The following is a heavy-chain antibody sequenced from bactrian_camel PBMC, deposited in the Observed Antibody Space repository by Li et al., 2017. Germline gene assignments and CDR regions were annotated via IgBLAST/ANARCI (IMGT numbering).Heavy chain of an antibody. CDR1: RRGNYC. D-gene: IGHD1*01. Sequence: DVQLVESGGGSVQTGGSLRIACRVSRRGNYCMGWFRQAPGKEREGVAAIYTGDARTVYYADSVKGRFTISPDNEKNTVYLQMNSLKPEDTAMYYCAADGPYNCAGGNWIGDRGYAYWGQGTQVTVS. CDR3: AADGPYNCAGGNWIGDRGYAY. J-gene: IGHJ4*01. CDR2: IYTGDART. V-gene: IGHV3S40*01.